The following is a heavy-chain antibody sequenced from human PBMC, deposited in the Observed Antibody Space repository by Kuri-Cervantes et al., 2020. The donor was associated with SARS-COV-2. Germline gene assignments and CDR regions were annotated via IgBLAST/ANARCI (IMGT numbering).Heavy chain of an antibody. CDR3: ARLGGDILTGYWKYYYGMDV. D-gene: IGHD3-9*01. CDR1: GYSFTSYW. J-gene: IGHJ6*02. V-gene: IGHV5-10-1*01. CDR2: TDPSDSYT. Sequence: GESLKISCKGSGYSFTSYWISWVRQMPGKGLEWMGRTDPSDSYTNYSPSFQGHVTISADKSISTAYLQWSSLKASDTAMYYCARLGGDILTGYWKYYYGMDVWGQGTTVTVSS.